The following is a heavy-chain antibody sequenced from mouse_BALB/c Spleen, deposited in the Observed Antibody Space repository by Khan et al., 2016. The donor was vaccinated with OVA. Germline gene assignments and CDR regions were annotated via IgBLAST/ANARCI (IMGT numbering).Heavy chain of an antibody. D-gene: IGHD6-1*01. CDR3: ARSLPHAMDY. Sequence: VQLQQPGAELVKPGASVKLSCTASGFNIKDTYIHWVKQRPEQDLEWIGRIDPANYNTKYDPKFQDKATITADTSSNTAYLQLSSLTSEDTAVYYCARSLPHAMDYGGQGTAVTVSS. CDR1: GFNIKDTY. CDR2: IDPANYNT. J-gene: IGHJ4*01. V-gene: IGHV14-3*02.